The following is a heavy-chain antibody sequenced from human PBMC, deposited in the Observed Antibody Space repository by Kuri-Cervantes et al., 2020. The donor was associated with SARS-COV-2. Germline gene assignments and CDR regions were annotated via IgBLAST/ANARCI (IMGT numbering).Heavy chain of an antibody. V-gene: IGHV3-48*01. D-gene: IGHD2-2*01. Sequence: GGSLRLSCVASGFTFSRYSMNWVRQAPGKGLEWVSYISSGSNSIYYADSVKGRFTISRDNSKNSLYLQMNSLRVEDTAVYYCARERGVIPAGLGWFDPWGQGTLVTVSS. J-gene: IGHJ5*02. CDR2: ISSGSNSI. CDR3: ARERGVIPAGLGWFDP. CDR1: GFTFSRYS.